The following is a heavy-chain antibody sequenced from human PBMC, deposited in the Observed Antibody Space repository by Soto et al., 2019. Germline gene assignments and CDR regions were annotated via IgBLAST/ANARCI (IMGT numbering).Heavy chain of an antibody. Sequence: QVQLVQSGAEVRKPGASVKVSCKASGYTFFNYGITWVRQAPGQGLEWMGWVSGYNGHTNYAQKFEGRVTMTRDISTTTAYMELLNLRSDDTAVYYCARLVGPTSSDNWFDPWGQGTLVTVSS. J-gene: IGHJ5*02. CDR3: ARLVGPTSSDNWFDP. CDR2: VSGYNGHT. V-gene: IGHV1-18*01. D-gene: IGHD1-26*01. CDR1: GYTFFNYG.